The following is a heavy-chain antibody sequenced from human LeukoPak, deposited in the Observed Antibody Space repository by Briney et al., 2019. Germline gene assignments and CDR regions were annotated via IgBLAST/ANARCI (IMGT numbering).Heavy chain of an antibody. CDR2: IYPGDSDT. J-gene: IGHJ4*02. CDR1: GYSFTSYW. D-gene: IGHD6-13*01. CDR3: ARSEVIAAAGTHFDY. V-gene: IGHV5-51*01. Sequence: GESLKISCKGSGYSFTSYWIGWVRQMPGKGLEWMGIIYPGDSDTRYSPSFQGQVTISADKSISTAYLQWSSLKASDTAMYYCARSEVIAAAGTHFDYWGQGTLVTVSS.